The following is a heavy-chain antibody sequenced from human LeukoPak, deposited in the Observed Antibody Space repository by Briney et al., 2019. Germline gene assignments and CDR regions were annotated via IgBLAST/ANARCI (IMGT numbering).Heavy chain of an antibody. CDR1: GFTFSSYS. V-gene: IGHV3-21*01. D-gene: IGHD2-2*02. CDR2: ISSSSSYI. J-gene: IGHJ5*02. Sequence: PGGSLRLSCAASGFTFSSYSMNWVRQAPGKGLEWVSSISSSSSYIYYADSVKGRFTISRDNAKNSLYLQMNSLRAEDTAVYYCAGGRYCSSTSCSTLNWFDPWGQGTLVTVSS. CDR3: AGGRYCSSTSCSTLNWFDP.